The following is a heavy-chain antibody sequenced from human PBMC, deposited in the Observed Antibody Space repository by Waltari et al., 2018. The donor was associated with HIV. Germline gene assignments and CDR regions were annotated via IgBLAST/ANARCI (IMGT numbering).Heavy chain of an antibody. CDR2: IYISGSA. J-gene: IGHJ2*01. V-gene: IGHV4-61*02. D-gene: IGHD3-9*01. CDR1: GGSITSGSYY. Sequence: QVQLQESGPGLVKPSQTLSLTRTVSGGSITSGSYYWIWIRQPAGKGLEWIGRIYISGSANYNPSLRSRVTMSLDTSKNQFSLKLTSVTAADTAVYYCARGLDILTGYYHWFSDLWGRGTLVTVSS. CDR3: ARGLDILTGYYHWFSDL.